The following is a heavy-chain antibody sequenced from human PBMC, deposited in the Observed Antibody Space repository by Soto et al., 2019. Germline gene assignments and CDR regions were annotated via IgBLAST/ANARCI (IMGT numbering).Heavy chain of an antibody. V-gene: IGHV4-34*01. CDR3: ARGSRSSIWYGHTMYNWFDP. CDR2: INHSGST. D-gene: IGHD6-13*01. Sequence: SVTLSLTCAVYGGSFSGYYWSWIRQPPGKGLEWIGEINHSGSTNYNPSLKSRVTISVDTSKNQFSLKLSSVTAADTAVYYCARGSRSSIWYGHTMYNWFDPWGQGTLVTVSS. J-gene: IGHJ5*02. CDR1: GGSFSGYY.